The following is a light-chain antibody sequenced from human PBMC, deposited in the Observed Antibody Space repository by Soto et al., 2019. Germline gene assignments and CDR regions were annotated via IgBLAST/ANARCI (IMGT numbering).Light chain of an antibody. V-gene: IGKV3D-15*01. CDR2: GAS. J-gene: IGKJ2*01. CDR3: QQYNNLYT. CDR1: QSVSGN. Sequence: EIVMTQSPATLSVSPGERATLSCRASQSVSGNLAWYQQKPGQAPRLLIYGASIRATGIPARFSGSGSGTEFTLTISSLQSEDFAVYYCQQYNNLYTFGQGTKLEIK.